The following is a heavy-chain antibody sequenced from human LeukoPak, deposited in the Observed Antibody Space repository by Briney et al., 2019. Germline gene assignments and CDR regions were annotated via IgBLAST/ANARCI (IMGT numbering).Heavy chain of an antibody. CDR1: GFTFSSYS. CDR2: ISSSSSTI. V-gene: IGHV3-48*01. CDR3: ARWDYYDSSGYYYRSGYFDY. D-gene: IGHD3-22*01. Sequence: GGSLRLSCAASGFTFSSYSMNWVRQAPGKGLEWVSYISSSSSTIYYADSVKGRFTIPRDNAKNSLYLQMNSLRAEDTAVYYCARWDYYDSSGYYYRSGYFDYWGQGTLVTVSS. J-gene: IGHJ4*02.